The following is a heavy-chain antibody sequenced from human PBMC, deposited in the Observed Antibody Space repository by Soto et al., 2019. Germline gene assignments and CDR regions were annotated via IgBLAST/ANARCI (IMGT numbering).Heavy chain of an antibody. J-gene: IGHJ4*02. CDR2: IWYDGSNK. D-gene: IGHD2-2*01. CDR3: GLYCSSTSCPEGFY. CDR1: GFTFSSYG. Sequence: PGGSLRLSCAASGFTFSSYGMHWVRQAPGKGLEWVAVIWYDGSNKEYADSVKGRFTISRDNSKNTLYLQMNSLGAEDTAVYYCGLYCSSTSCPEGFYWGQGTLVTVSS. V-gene: IGHV3-33*01.